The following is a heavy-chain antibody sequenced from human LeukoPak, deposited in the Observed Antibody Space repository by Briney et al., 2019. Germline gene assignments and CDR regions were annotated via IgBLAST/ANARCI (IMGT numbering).Heavy chain of an antibody. CDR2: ISYDECNK. D-gene: IGHD1-1*01. J-gene: IGHJ4*02. V-gene: IGHV3-30*14. CDR3: AIVRGWKYFDY. Sequence: PGGSLRLSCAASGFTFSSYATHWVRHATPRGLAWVAVISYDECNKYYADSAKGRFTISRDNSKNTLYLQMNSLRGEVTAVLYCAIVRGWKYFDYWGQGTLVTVSS. CDR1: GFTFSSYA.